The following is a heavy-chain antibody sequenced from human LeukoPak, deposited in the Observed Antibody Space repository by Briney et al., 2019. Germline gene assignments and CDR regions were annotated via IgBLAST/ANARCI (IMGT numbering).Heavy chain of an antibody. Sequence: ASVKVSCKVSGYTLTELSMHWVRQAPGKGLEWMGGFDPEDGETIYAQKFQGRVTMTEDTSTDTAYMELSSLRSEDTAVYYCATTITVTTSKDAFDIWGQGTMVTVPS. CDR1: GYTLTELS. V-gene: IGHV1-24*01. CDR2: FDPEDGET. J-gene: IGHJ3*02. D-gene: IGHD4-17*01. CDR3: ATTITVTTSKDAFDI.